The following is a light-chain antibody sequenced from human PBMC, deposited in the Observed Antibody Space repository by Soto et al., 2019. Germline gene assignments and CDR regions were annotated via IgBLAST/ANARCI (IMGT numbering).Light chain of an antibody. CDR2: RND. CDR3: AAWDDTLNGV. V-gene: IGLV1-47*01. J-gene: IGLJ1*01. Sequence: QSVLTRPPSASGTPWQRVTISCSGSDSNIGNNFVYWYQQVPGTAPKLLIYRNDQRPSGVPDRFSGSKSGTSASLAISGLRSEDEADYYCAAWDDTLNGVFGAGTKVTVL. CDR1: DSNIGNNF.